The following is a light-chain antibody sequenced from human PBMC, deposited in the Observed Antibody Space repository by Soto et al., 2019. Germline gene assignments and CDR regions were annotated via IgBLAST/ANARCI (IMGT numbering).Light chain of an antibody. Sequence: DIQVTQSPSTLSASVGDRVIIACRASQTAAKWVAWYQQKSGKAPNVLIYDASRLESGVPSRFSGSGSGTLFTLTISNLQPDDFATYYCQQYNDYPYTFGQGTKVEI. CDR3: QQYNDYPYT. V-gene: IGKV1-5*01. J-gene: IGKJ2*01. CDR2: DAS. CDR1: QTAAKW.